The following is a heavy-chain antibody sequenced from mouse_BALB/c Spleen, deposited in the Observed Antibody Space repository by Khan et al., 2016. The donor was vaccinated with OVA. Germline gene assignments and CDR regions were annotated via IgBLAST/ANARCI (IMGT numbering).Heavy chain of an antibody. CDR2: ISYSGST. J-gene: IGHJ2*01. CDR3: ASIILYYYGSNFVGYYFDY. D-gene: IGHD1-1*01. CDR1: GYSITSDYA. Sequence: EVQLQESGPGLVKPSQSLSLTCTVTGYSITSDYAWNWIRQFPGNKLEWMGYISYSGSTAYNPSLKSRISITRATSKNQVFLQLNSVTNEDTATVYCASIILYYYGSNFVGYYFDYWGQGTTLTVSS. V-gene: IGHV3-2*02.